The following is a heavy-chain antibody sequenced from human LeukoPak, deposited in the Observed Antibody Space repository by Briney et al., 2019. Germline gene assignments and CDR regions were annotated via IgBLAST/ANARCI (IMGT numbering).Heavy chain of an antibody. V-gene: IGHV3-23*01. CDR2: ISETGDVT. J-gene: IGHJ5*01. Sequence: GGSLRLSCAASGFTFSAYAVTWVRQAPGKGLEWGSTISETGDVTYYADSVKDRFTISRDNSKSTLFLQMSRLRADDTAVYYCAKGTSHHWYWFDSWGRGALVTVSS. CDR3: AKGTSHHWYWFDS. D-gene: IGHD2-8*02. CDR1: GFTFSAYA.